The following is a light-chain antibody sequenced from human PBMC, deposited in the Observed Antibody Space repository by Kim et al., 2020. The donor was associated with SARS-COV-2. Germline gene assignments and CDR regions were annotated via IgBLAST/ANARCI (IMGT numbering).Light chain of an antibody. CDR2: YDT. J-gene: IGLJ1*01. CDR3: QVWDSSSDQGV. Sequence: SYELTQPPSVSVAPGKTASITCGGNNIGSKSVHWYQQKPGQAPVLVIYYDTDRPSGIPERFSGSNFGNTATLTISRVEAGDEADYYCQVWDSSSDQGVFGTGTKVTVL. V-gene: IGLV3-21*04. CDR1: NIGSKS.